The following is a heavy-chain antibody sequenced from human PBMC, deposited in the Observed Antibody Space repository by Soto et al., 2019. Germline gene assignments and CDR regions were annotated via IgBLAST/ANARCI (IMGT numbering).Heavy chain of an antibody. CDR2: ISGSGSNT. CDR1: GFTFSSYA. J-gene: IGHJ4*02. CDR3: XXXXXXXXXXFDY. Sequence: EVQLLESGGGLVQPGGSLRLSCAASGFTFSSYAXXXXXXXXXXXXEWVSAISGSGSNTYYADSVKGRFTISRDNXXXXXXXXXXXXXXXXXXXXXXXXXXXXXXXXFDYWGQGTLVTVSS. V-gene: IGHV3-23*01.